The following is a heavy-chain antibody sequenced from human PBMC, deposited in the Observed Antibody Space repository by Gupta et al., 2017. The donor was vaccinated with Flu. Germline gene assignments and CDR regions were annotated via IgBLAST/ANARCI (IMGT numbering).Heavy chain of an antibody. V-gene: IGHV4-34*13. Sequence: GCFSGYYWSWVRQHPGKGVEWIGDSNDTGSKGYNTSLKSRVGKAKDTYKNKIALKLTSVTAADTAVYYCARGDYTDGRLEHWGQGTLVTGSS. CDR2: SNDTGSK. CDR1: GCFSGYY. CDR3: ARGDYTDGRLEH. D-gene: IGHD5-12*01. J-gene: IGHJ4*02.